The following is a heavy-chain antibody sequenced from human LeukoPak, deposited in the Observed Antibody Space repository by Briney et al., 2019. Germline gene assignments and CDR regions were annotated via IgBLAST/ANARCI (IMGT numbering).Heavy chain of an antibody. V-gene: IGHV3-23*01. D-gene: IGHD2-15*01. CDR1: GFTFSNYA. Sequence: GGSLRLSCAASGFTFSNYAMSWVRQAPGKGLEWVSGISDSGSTAFYADSVKGRFTSSRDNPKSTLYLQMNSLRAEDTAVYYCAKDFGGFDYWGQGTLVTVSS. CDR2: ISDSGSTA. J-gene: IGHJ4*02. CDR3: AKDFGGFDY.